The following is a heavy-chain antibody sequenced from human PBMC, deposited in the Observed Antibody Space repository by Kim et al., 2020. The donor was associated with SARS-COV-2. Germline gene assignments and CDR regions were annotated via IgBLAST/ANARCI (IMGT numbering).Heavy chain of an antibody. CDR1: GFSFSSYA. J-gene: IGHJ4*01. V-gene: IGHV3-30*04. D-gene: IGHD6-13*01. Sequence: GGSLRLSCAASGFSFSSYAMHWVRQAPGKGLEWVSVISYDGSNKYYVDSVKGRFTISRDNAKNTLYLQMNSLRAEDTAVYYCARDRRGIAAADPIIYYWG. CDR2: ISYDGSNK. CDR3: ARDRRGIAAADPIIYY.